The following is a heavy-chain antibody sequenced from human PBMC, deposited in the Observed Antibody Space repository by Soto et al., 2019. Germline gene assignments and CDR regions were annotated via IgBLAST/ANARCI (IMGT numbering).Heavy chain of an antibody. Sequence: QVQLVESGGGLVKPGGSLRLSCAASGFTFSDYYMSWIRQAPGTGLEWVSYISSSGSTIYYADSVKGRFTISRDNAKNSLYLQMNSLRAEDTAVYYCARALFAGTTTDDYGMDVWGQGTTVTVSS. J-gene: IGHJ6*02. CDR3: ARALFAGTTTDDYGMDV. CDR1: GFTFSDYY. CDR2: ISSSGSTI. D-gene: IGHD1-7*01. V-gene: IGHV3-11*01.